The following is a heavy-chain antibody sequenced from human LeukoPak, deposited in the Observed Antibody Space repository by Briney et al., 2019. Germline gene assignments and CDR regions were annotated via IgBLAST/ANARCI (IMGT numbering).Heavy chain of an antibody. CDR2: IYYSGST. CDR1: GGSISSSSYY. V-gene: IGHV4-39*01. J-gene: IGHJ4*02. D-gene: IGHD3-10*01. Sequence: SETLSLTCTVSGGSISSSSYYWGWIRQPPGKGLEWIGSIYYSGSTYYNPSLKSRVTISVDTSKNQFSLKLSSVTAADTAVYYCARQITMVRGVITNDYWGQGTLVTVSS. CDR3: ARQITMVRGVITNDY.